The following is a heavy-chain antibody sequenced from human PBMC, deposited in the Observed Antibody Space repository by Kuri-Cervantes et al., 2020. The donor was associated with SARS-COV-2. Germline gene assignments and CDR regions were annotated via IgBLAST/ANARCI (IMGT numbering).Heavy chain of an antibody. D-gene: IGHD3-10*01. V-gene: IGHV1-18*04. CDR2: ISAYNGNT. Sequence: ASVKVSCKASGYTFTSYGISWVRQAPGQGLEWIGWISAYNGNTNYAQKLQGRVTMTTDTSTSTAYMELRSLRSDDTAVYYCARATGPSITMVRGNWFDPWGRGTLVTVSS. CDR3: ARATGPSITMVRGNWFDP. CDR1: GYTFTSYG. J-gene: IGHJ5*02.